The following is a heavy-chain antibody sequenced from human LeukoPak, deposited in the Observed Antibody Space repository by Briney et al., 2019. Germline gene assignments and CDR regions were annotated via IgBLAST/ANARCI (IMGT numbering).Heavy chain of an antibody. V-gene: IGHV3-7*01. CDR2: IKQDETEI. CDR3: ARDAGGSGSYYIAFDI. D-gene: IGHD3-10*01. CDR1: GFSFRNTW. J-gene: IGHJ3*02. Sequence: GGSLRLSCTASGFSFRNTWMSWVRQAPGKGLEWVANIKQDETEIYYADSVKGRFTISRDNAKNSLYLQMNSLRAEDTAVYYCARDAGGSGSYYIAFDIWGQGTMVTVSS.